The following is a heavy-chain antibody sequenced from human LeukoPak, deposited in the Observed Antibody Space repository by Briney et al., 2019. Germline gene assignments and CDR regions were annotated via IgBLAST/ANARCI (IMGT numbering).Heavy chain of an antibody. J-gene: IGHJ6*02. V-gene: IGHV3-30*18. CDR1: GFTFSSYG. CDR2: ISYDGSSK. Sequence: GGSLRLSCAASGFTFSSYGLHWVRQTAGKGLEWVAVISYDGSSKYYADSVKGRFTISRDNSKNTLYLQMNSLRAEDTAVYYCAKDIVVVPAVYYYYYGMDVWGQGTTVTVSS. CDR3: AKDIVVVPAVYYYYYGMDV. D-gene: IGHD2-2*01.